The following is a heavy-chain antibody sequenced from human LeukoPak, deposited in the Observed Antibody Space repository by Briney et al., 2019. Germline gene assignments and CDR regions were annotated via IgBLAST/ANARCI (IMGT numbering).Heavy chain of an antibody. CDR1: GCTFSSYA. V-gene: IGHV3-30-3*01. J-gene: IGHJ4*02. CDR2: ISYDGSNK. CDR3: AKDMGYYYESSGYPEY. Sequence: PGRSLRLSCAASGCTFSSYAMHWVRQAPGKGLKWVAVISYDGSNKYYADSVKGRFTSSRDNSKNTLYLEMNSLRAEDTAVYYCAKDMGYYYESSGYPEYWGQGSLVTVSS. D-gene: IGHD3-22*01.